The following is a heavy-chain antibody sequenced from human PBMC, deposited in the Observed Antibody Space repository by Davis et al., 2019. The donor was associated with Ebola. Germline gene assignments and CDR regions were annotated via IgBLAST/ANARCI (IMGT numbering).Heavy chain of an antibody. D-gene: IGHD2-15*01. CDR1: GFTFSSYS. V-gene: IGHV3-21*01. Sequence: PGGSLRLSCAASGFTFSSYSMNWVRQAPGKGLEWVSSISSSSSYIYYADTVKGRFTISRDNAKNSLYLQMNSRRAEDTDGYYCASSLYSLVDYWSQGTLVTVSS. CDR3: ASSLYSLVDY. J-gene: IGHJ4*02. CDR2: ISSSSSYI.